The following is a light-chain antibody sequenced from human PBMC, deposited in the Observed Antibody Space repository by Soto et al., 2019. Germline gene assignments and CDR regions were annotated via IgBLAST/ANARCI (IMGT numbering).Light chain of an antibody. Sequence: DIQMTQSPSTLSASVGDRVTITCRASQSISSWLAWYQQKPGRAPKLLIYQASSSEIGVPSRSSGSGSGTEFTLTISSLQPDDFATYYCQYYKESSTFGQGTRLEIK. J-gene: IGKJ1*01. CDR1: QSISSW. CDR2: QAS. CDR3: QYYKESST. V-gene: IGKV1-5*03.